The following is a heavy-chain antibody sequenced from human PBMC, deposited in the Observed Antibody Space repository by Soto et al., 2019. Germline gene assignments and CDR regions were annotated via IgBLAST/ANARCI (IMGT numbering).Heavy chain of an antibody. Sequence: ASVEVSCKASGYTFTSYAMHWVRQAPGQRLEWMGWINAGNGNTKYLQKFQGRVTITRDTSASTAYMELSSLRSEDTAVYYCARGGLLYCSGGSCYAFYYYGMDVWGQGTTVTVSS. CDR2: INAGNGNT. J-gene: IGHJ6*02. D-gene: IGHD2-15*01. V-gene: IGHV1-3*01. CDR3: ARGGLLYCSGGSCYAFYYYGMDV. CDR1: GYTFTSYA.